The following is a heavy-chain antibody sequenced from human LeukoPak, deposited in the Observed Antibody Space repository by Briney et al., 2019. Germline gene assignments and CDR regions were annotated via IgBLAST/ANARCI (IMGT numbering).Heavy chain of an antibody. CDR1: GGSISSSSYY. CDR3: ARPRMVAKTRWFDP. Sequence: PSETLSFTCTVSGGSISSSSYYWGWIRQPPGKGLEWIGSIYYSGSTYYNPSLKSRVTISVDTSKNQFSLKLSSVTAADTAVYYCARPRMVAKTRWFDPWGQGTLVTVSS. J-gene: IGHJ5*02. D-gene: IGHD5-12*01. V-gene: IGHV4-39*01. CDR2: IYYSGST.